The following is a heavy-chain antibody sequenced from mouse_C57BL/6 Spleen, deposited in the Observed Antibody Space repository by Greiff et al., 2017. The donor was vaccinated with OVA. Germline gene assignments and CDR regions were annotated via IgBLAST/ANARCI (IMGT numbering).Heavy chain of an antibody. CDR1: GYTFTDYE. D-gene: IGHD1-1*01. Sequence: VQLQQSGAELVRPGASVTLSCKASGYTFTDYEMHWVKQTPVHGLEWIGAIAPEPGGTAYNQKFKGKAILTADTSSSTAYMELRSLTSEDSAVYYCTRRGSSPYYFDYWGQGTTLTVSS. J-gene: IGHJ2*01. V-gene: IGHV1-15*01. CDR2: IAPEPGGT. CDR3: TRRGSSPYYFDY.